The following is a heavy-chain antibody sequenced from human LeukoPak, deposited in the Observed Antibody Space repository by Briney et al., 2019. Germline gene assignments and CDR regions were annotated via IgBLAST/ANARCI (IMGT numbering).Heavy chain of an antibody. CDR2: IYSGGST. Sequence: PGGSLRLSCAASGFTVSSNYMSWVRQAPGKGLEWVSVIYSGGSTYYADSVKGRFTISRDNSKNTLYLQMNSLRAEDTAVYYCARAGEMATIGYYFDYWGQGTLVTVSS. CDR1: GFTVSSNY. D-gene: IGHD5-24*01. V-gene: IGHV3-53*01. J-gene: IGHJ4*02. CDR3: ARAGEMATIGYYFDY.